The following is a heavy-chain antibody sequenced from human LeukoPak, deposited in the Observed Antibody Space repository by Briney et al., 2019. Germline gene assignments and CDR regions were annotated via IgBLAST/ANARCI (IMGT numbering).Heavy chain of an antibody. J-gene: IGHJ3*02. Sequence: ASVKVSCKASGGTFSSYAISWVRQAPGQGLEWMGGIIPIFGTANYAQKFQERVTITRDMSTSTAYMELSSLRSEDTAVYYCAADGVTMEAFDIWGQGTMVTVSS. D-gene: IGHD2-21*02. CDR3: AADGVTMEAFDI. CDR1: GGTFSSYA. CDR2: IIPIFGTA. V-gene: IGHV1-69*05.